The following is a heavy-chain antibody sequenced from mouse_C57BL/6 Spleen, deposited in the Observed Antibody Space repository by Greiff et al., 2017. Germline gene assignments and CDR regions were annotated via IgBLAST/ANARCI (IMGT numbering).Heavy chain of an antibody. D-gene: IGHD1-1*01. J-gene: IGHJ4*01. CDR1: GYAFSSYW. CDR2: IYPGAGDT. CDR3: AFITTVVAYYAMDY. Sequence: QVQLQQSGAELVKPGASVKISCKASGYAFSSYWMNWVKQRPGKGLEWIGQIYPGAGDTNYNGKFKGKATLTADKSSSTAYMQLSSLTSEDSAVYFCAFITTVVAYYAMDYWGQGTSVPVSS. V-gene: IGHV1-80*01.